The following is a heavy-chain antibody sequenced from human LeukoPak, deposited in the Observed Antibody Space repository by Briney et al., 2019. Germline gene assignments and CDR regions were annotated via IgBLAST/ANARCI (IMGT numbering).Heavy chain of an antibody. CDR3: ARDCSGGSCYDY. CDR2: MNPNSGNT. Sequence: ASVKVSCKASGYTFTSYDINWVRQATGQGPEWMGWMNPNSGNTGYAQKFQGRVTMTRNTSISTAYMELSSLRSEDTAVYYCARDCSGGSCYDYWGQGTLVTVSS. CDR1: GYTFTSYD. J-gene: IGHJ4*02. V-gene: IGHV1-8*01. D-gene: IGHD2-15*01.